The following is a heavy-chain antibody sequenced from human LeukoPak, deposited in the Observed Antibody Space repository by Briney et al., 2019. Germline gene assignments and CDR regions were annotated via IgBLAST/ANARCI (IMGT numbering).Heavy chain of an antibody. Sequence: PGGSLRLSCTASGFTFSNYNMNWVRQAPGKGLEWLSYISSTTTTISYADSVRGRFTISRDNAKNSLYLQMNSLRAEDTAVYYCAKNVYNSGTSASDHWGQGTLVTVTS. J-gene: IGHJ4*02. CDR2: ISSTTTTI. CDR3: AKNVYNSGTSASDH. D-gene: IGHD3-10*01. CDR1: GFTFSNYN. V-gene: IGHV3-48*01.